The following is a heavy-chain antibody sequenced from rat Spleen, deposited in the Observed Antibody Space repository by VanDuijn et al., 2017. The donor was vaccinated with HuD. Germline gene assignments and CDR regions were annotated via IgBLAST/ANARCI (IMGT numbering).Heavy chain of an antibody. CDR1: GFSLTDYS. D-gene: IGHD1-4*01. V-gene: IGHV2-19*01. Sequence: QVQLKESGPGLVQPSQTLSLTCTVSGFSLTDYSVHWVRQPPGKGLEWMGRIQSGGSTDYNSALKSRLSISRDTSKSQVFLKMNSLQTEDTAMYFCASGIHDFWGQGVMVTVSS. CDR2: IQSGGST. CDR3: ASGIHDF. J-gene: IGHJ2*01.